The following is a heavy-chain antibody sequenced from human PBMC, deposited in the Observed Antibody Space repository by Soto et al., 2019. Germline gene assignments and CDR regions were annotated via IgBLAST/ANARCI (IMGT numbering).Heavy chain of an antibody. J-gene: IGHJ5*02. CDR1: GFSFRSYG. CDR2: ISYDGRNQ. V-gene: IGHV3-30*18. Sequence: QVHLVESGGGMVQPGKSLRLSCEASGFSFRSYGLHWVRQAPGKGLEWIGLISYDGRNQFYADSVRGRFTISRDNSNNTLYLQMTSLRVEDTAVYYCAKDLFSGGSYPNRFDPWGHGTLVTVSS. CDR3: AKDLFSGGSYPNRFDP. D-gene: IGHD1-26*01.